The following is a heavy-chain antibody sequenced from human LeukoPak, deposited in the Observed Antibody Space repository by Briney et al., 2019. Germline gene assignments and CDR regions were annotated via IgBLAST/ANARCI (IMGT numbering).Heavy chain of an antibody. J-gene: IGHJ4*02. CDR2: ISAYNGNT. CDR3: ARAGNYCSGGSCPDY. CDR1: GYTFTSYG. D-gene: IGHD2-15*01. Sequence: ASVKVSCKASGYTFTSYGISWVRQAPGQGLEWMGWISAYNGNTNYAQKLQGRVTMTTDTSTSTACMELRSLRSDDTAVYYCARAGNYCSGGSCPDYWGQGTLVTVSS. V-gene: IGHV1-18*01.